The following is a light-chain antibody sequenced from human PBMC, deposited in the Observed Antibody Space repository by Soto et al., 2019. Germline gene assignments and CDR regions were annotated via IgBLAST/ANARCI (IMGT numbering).Light chain of an antibody. V-gene: IGKV3-20*01. CDR1: QTISGSY. CDR3: HHYGRVPWT. J-gene: IGKJ1*01. Sequence: EIGWTKSPGTLYLSPGERASLSCRPSQTISGSYLAWYQQNPGQAPRLLSYATSRRATGSPDRFSCSASETDFTLTIGRLEPEDFAVFYCHHYGRVPWTVGQGTKVEIK. CDR2: ATS.